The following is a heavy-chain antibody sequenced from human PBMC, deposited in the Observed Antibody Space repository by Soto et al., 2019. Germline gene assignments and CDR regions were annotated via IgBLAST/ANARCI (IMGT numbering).Heavy chain of an antibody. CDR2: IYYSGST. CDR3: ARRYGWLYFDY. D-gene: IGHD3-10*01. Sequence: PSETLSLTCTVSGGSISSDYWSWIRQPPGKGLEWIGYIYYSGSTNYNPSLKSRVTISVDTSKNQFSLKLTSVTAADTALYYCARRYGWLYFDYWGQGSLVTVSS. CDR1: GGSISSDY. V-gene: IGHV4-59*08. J-gene: IGHJ4*02.